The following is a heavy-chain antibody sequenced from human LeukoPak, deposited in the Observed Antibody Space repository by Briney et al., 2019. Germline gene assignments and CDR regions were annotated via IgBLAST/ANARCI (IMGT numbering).Heavy chain of an antibody. CDR3: AKDRSAARVGATPTYYFDY. J-gene: IGHJ4*02. CDR1: GITLSSYA. Sequence: PGGSLRLSCAASGITLSSYAMNGVGSSQEKGLGGSQVFSGGVGSTYYADSVKGRFTISRDNSKNTVYLQMNSLRAEDTALYYCAKDRSAARVGATPTYYFDYWGQGTLVTVSS. D-gene: IGHD1-26*01. V-gene: IGHV3-23*01. CDR2: FSGGVGST.